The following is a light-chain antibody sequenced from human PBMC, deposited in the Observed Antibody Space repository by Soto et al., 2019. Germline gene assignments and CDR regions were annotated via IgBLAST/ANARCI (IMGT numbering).Light chain of an antibody. CDR2: DVS. CDR3: CSYAGSYGHV. CDR1: SSDVGGYNY. Sequence: QLVLTQPRSVSGSPGQSVTISCTGTSSDVGGYNYVSWYQQHPGKAPKLMIYDVSKRPSGVPDRFSGSKSGNTASLTISGLQAEDEADYYCCSYAGSYGHVFGTGTKVTVL. J-gene: IGLJ1*01. V-gene: IGLV2-11*01.